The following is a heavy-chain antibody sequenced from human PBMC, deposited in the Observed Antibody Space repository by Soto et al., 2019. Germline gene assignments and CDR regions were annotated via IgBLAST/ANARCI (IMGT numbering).Heavy chain of an antibody. CDR1: GGSISSYY. CDR3: ARGGAPYNWFDP. Sequence: SETLSLTCTVSGGSISSYYWSWIRQPPGQGLEWVGYIFYSGIANYNPSLKSRVTISVDTSKNQFSLKLGSVTAADTAVYYCARGGAPYNWFDPWGQGTLVTVSS. CDR2: IFYSGIA. D-gene: IGHD3-16*01. V-gene: IGHV4-59*01. J-gene: IGHJ5*02.